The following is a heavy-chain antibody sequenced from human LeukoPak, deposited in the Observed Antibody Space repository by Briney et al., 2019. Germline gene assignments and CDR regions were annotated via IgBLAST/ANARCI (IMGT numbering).Heavy chain of an antibody. J-gene: IGHJ4*02. D-gene: IGHD3-16*01. V-gene: IGHV3-30*03. CDR3: AREWGYYDY. CDR2: ISYDGSNK. Sequence: GGSLRLSCAASGFTFSSYGMHWVRQAPGKGLEWVAVISYDGSNKYYADSVKGRFTISRDNAKNSLYLQMNSLRAEDTAVYYCAREWGYYDYWGQGTLVTVSS. CDR1: GFTFSSYG.